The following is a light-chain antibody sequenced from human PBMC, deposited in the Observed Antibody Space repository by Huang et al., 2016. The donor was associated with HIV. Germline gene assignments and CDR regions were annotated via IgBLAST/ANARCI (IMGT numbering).Light chain of an antibody. CDR1: QDISKY. CDR2: DAS. J-gene: IGKJ4*01. Sequence: DIQMTQSPSSLSASVGDRVTITCQASQDISKYLSWYRQKPGKAPKLLIDDASNLEVGVPSRFSGSGSGTDFTFTISSLQPDDIATYYCQHYDSLPPAFGGGTKVEIK. V-gene: IGKV1-33*01. CDR3: QHYDSLPPA.